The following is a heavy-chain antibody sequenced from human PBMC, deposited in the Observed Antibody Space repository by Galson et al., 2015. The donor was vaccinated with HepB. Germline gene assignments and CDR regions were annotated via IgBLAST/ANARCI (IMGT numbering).Heavy chain of an antibody. D-gene: IGHD3-22*01. CDR3: ARDQYDSSGRPHYYYGMDV. V-gene: IGHV1-69*10. CDR1: GGTFSSYA. Sequence: SVKVSCKASGGTFSSYAISWVRQAPGQGLEWMGGIIPIFGIANYAQKFQGRVTITADKSTSTAYMELSSLRSEDTAVYYCARDQYDSSGRPHYYYGMDVWGQGTTVTVSS. J-gene: IGHJ6*02. CDR2: IIPIFGIA.